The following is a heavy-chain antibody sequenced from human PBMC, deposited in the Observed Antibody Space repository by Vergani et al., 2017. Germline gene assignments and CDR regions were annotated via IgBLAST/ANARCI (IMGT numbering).Heavy chain of an antibody. CDR3: ARETLGYCSSTSCYGAWYYYMDV. V-gene: IGHV3-21*01. D-gene: IGHD2-2*01. CDR2: ISSSSSYI. J-gene: IGHJ6*03. CDR1: GFTFSSYS. Sequence: EVQLVESGGGLVKRGGSLRLSCAASGFTFSSYSMNWVRQAPGKGLEWVSSISSSSSYIQYSDSLKGRFTISRDNAKSSLYLQVNSLRAEDTAVYYCARETLGYCSSTSCYGAWYYYMDVWGKGTTVTVSS.